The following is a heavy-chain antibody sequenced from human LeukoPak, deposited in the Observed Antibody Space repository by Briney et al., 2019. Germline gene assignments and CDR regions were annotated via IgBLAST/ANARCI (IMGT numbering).Heavy chain of an antibody. CDR3: AGNSSGWYGDAFDI. Sequence: KPSETLSLTCAVYGGSFSGYYWSWLRQPPGKGMEWVGEINHSGSTNYNPSLKRRVTISVDTSKNQFSLKLSSVTAADTAVYYCAGNSSGWYGDAFDIWGQGTMVTVSS. CDR2: INHSGST. V-gene: IGHV4-34*01. CDR1: GGSFSGYY. D-gene: IGHD6-19*01. J-gene: IGHJ3*02.